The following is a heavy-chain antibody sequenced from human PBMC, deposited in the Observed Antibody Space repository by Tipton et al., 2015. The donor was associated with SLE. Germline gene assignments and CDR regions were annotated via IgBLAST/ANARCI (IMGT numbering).Heavy chain of an antibody. J-gene: IGHJ4*02. CDR3: AKTWPTDRGYHRGLIET. CDR1: GFTFSTNA. V-gene: IGHV3-23*03. D-gene: IGHD3-22*01. Sequence: GSLRLSCAASGFTFSTNAMSWVRQAPAKGLEWVAVIYADGTTYYTDSLKGRFTISRDDSTNTLYLQMNGLIPEDTALYYCAKTWPTDRGYHRGLIETWGQGTLVTVAS. CDR2: IYADGTT.